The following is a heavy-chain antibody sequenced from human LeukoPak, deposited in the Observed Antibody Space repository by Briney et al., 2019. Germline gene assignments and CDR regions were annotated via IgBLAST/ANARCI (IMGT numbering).Heavy chain of an antibody. J-gene: IGHJ4*02. CDR3: ARGGTGYYDSSYYYPY. D-gene: IGHD3-22*01. Sequence: GSLRLSCAASGFTFSSYWMSWVRQAPGKGLEWIGSIHQIGSTYYNPSLKSRVSILMDKSKNQFSLRLNSVTAADTAVYYCARGGTGYYDSSYYYPYWGQGTLVTVSS. CDR2: IHQIGST. CDR1: GFTFSSYW. V-gene: IGHV4-4*02.